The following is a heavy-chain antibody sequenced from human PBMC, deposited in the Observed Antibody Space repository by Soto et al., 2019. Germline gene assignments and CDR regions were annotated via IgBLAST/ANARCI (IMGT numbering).Heavy chain of an antibody. Sequence: EVQLLESGGGLVQPGGSLRLSCAASGFIFSSYAMSWVRQAPGKGLEWVSAISGSGANTYHADSVKGRFTISGANSKNPLYLHMNSLRAEDTALYYCATHYGDPEPDAFDIWGQGTMVTVSS. CDR1: GFIFSSYA. J-gene: IGHJ3*02. D-gene: IGHD4-17*01. CDR2: ISGSGANT. CDR3: ATHYGDPEPDAFDI. V-gene: IGHV3-23*01.